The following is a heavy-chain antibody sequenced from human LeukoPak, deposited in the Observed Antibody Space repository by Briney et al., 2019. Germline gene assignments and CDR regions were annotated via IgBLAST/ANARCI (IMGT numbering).Heavy chain of an antibody. CDR1: GGSISSYY. CDR2: ICTSGST. V-gene: IGHV4-4*07. CDR3: ARQCSSTSCYIGGAFDI. Sequence: PSETLSLTCTVSGGSISSYYWSWIRQPAGKGLEWIGRICTSGSTNYNPSLKSRVTISVDTSKNQFSLKLSSVTAADTAVYYCARQCSSTSCYIGGAFDIWGQGTMVTVSS. J-gene: IGHJ3*02. D-gene: IGHD2-2*02.